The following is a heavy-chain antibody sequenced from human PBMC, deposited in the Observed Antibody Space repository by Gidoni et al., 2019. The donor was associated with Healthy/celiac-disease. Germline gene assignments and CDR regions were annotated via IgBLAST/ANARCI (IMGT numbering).Heavy chain of an antibody. CDR3: ARIRYCSSTSCNWFDP. CDR2: IYYSGST. CDR1: GGSISSSSYY. V-gene: IGHV4-39*01. Sequence: QLQLQESGPGMVKPSETLSLTCTVSGGSISSSSYYWGWSRQPPGKGLEWIGSIYYSGSTYYNPSLKSRVTISVDTSKNQFSLKLSSVTAADTAVYYCARIRYCSSTSCNWFDPWGQGTLVTVSS. J-gene: IGHJ5*02. D-gene: IGHD2-2*01.